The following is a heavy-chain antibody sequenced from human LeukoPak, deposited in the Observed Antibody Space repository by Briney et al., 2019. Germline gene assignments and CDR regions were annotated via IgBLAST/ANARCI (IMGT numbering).Heavy chain of an antibody. CDR1: GYTFTSYA. CDR3: ARSNAMVRGVKLDY. V-gene: IGHV7-4-1*02. D-gene: IGHD3-10*01. CDR2: INTNTGNP. Sequence: ASVRVSCKASGYTFTSYAMNWVRQAPGQGLEWMGWINTNTGNPTYAQGFTGRFVFSLDTSVSTAYLQISSLKAEDTAVYYCARSNAMVRGVKLDYWGQGTLVTVSS. J-gene: IGHJ4*02.